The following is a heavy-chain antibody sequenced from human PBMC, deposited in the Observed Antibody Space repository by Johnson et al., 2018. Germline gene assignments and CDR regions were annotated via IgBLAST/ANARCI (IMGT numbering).Heavy chain of an antibody. J-gene: IGHJ6*02. V-gene: IGHV3-30*18. Sequence: QVQLVESGGGVVQPGRSLRLSCEASGFTFSSYGMHWVRQAPGKGLEWVAVISYDGSNKFYADSVKGRFTISRDNSKNTRYLQMNSLRAEDTAVYYCAKDRPPALDAYYYYGMDVWGQGTTVTVSS. CDR1: GFTFSSYG. CDR3: AKDRPPALDAYYYYGMDV. CDR2: ISYDGSNK. D-gene: IGHD2-8*01.